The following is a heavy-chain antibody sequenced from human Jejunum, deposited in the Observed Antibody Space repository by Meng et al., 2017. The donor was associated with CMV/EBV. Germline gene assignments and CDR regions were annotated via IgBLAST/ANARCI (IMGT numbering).Heavy chain of an antibody. CDR2: RIPILGIA. CDR3: AREGPRGMATTAYFDY. CDR1: GGTSSCNA. Sequence: VQLVVVGAEVKEQWSTVEVSCKASGGTSSCNASCWVRQAPGHEHGRMVGRIPILGIANYAQKYEGRVTSTSDKSTGRAYMELNGLSTKDTAVYYCAREGPRGMATTAYFDYWGQGTLVTVSS. J-gene: IGHJ4*02. D-gene: IGHD5-24*01. V-gene: IGHV1-69*09.